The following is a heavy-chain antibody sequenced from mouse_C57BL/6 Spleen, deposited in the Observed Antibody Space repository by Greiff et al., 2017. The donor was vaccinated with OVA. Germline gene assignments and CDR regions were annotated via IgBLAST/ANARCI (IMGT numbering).Heavy chain of an antibody. Sequence: EVNVVESGEGLVKPGGSLKLSCAASGFTFSSYAMSWVRQTPEKRLEWVAYISSGGDYIYYADTVKGRFTISRDNARNTLYLQMSSLKSEDTAMYYCTRGVYDYDWYFDVWGTGTTVTVSS. CDR1: GFTFSSYA. CDR2: ISSGGDYI. D-gene: IGHD2-4*01. V-gene: IGHV5-9-1*02. CDR3: TRGVYDYDWYFDV. J-gene: IGHJ1*03.